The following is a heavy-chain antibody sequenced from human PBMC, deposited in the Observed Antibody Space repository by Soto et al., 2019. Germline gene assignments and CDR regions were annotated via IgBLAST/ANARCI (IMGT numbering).Heavy chain of an antibody. CDR3: AKDTGRGGGSGFDY. V-gene: IGHV3-23*01. D-gene: IGHD2-15*01. CDR1: GFIFSNDA. CDR2: ISGSGADT. Sequence: EVQLLESGGGLVQPGGSLRLSCAPSGFIFSNDAMSWVRQARGKGLEWVSAISGSGADTYYTESVKGRFTISRDNFKNTLYLQMNSLRAEDTAVYYCAKDTGRGGGSGFDYWGQGTLVTVYS. J-gene: IGHJ4*02.